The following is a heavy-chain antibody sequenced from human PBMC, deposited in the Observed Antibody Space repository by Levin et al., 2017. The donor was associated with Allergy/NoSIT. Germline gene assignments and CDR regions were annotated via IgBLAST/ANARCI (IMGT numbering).Heavy chain of an antibody. J-gene: IGHJ2*01. CDR1: GLTFSSYA. D-gene: IGHD2-15*01. CDR3: AKDSLHEEVSANFWYFDL. Sequence: PGGSLRLSCAASGLTFSSYAVNWVRRAPGKGLEWVSVISGSGGSTFYADSVKGRFTISRDNSKNTGFLQMHSLRVEDTAIYYCAKDSLHEEVSANFWYFDLWGRGTLVTVSS. V-gene: IGHV3-23*01. CDR2: ISGSGGST.